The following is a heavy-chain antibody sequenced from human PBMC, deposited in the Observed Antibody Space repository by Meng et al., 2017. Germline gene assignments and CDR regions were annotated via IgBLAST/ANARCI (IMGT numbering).Heavy chain of an antibody. CDR3: ARRVAVAGNTSRVRWFDP. J-gene: IGHJ5*02. CDR2: INPHSGGT. D-gene: IGHD6-19*01. Sequence: VRSTVAQEKVPSRATGYTFTDYILQGVRQAPGQGLEWMGGINPHSGGTYFAQNFQGRVTLTSDTSISTAYMELSRLRSDDTAMYYCARRVAVAGNTSRVRWFDPWGQGTLVTVSS. V-gene: IGHV1-2*02. CDR1: GYTFTDYI.